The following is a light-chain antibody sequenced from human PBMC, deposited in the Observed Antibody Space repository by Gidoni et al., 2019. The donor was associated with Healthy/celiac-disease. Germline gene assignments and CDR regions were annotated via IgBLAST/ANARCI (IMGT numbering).Light chain of an antibody. CDR1: SGINVGTYR. Sequence: QAVLTQPSSLSASPGASASLTGTLRSGINVGTYRIYWYQQKPGSPPQYLLRYKSDSDKQQGSGVPSRFSGSKDASANAGILLSSGLQSEDEADYYCMIWHSSAWVFGGGTKLT. V-gene: IGLV5-45*02. CDR3: MIWHSSAWV. CDR2: YKSDSDK. J-gene: IGLJ3*02.